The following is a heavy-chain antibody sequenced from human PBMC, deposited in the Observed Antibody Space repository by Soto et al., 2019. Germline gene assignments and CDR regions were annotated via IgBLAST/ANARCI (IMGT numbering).Heavy chain of an antibody. CDR2: ISSGSSYI. J-gene: IGHJ4*02. V-gene: IGHV3-21*01. CDR3: ARAHRDYDSSGYYYEGDY. Sequence: EVQLVESGGGLVKPGGSLRLSCAASGFTFSSYSMNWVHQAPGKGLEWVSSISSGSSYIYYADSVKGRFTISRDNAKNSLYLQMNSLRAEDTAVYYCARAHRDYDSSGYYYEGDYWGQGTLVTVSS. D-gene: IGHD3-22*01. CDR1: GFTFSSYS.